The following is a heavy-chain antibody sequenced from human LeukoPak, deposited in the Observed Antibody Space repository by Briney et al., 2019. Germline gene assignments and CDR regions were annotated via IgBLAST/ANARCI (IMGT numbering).Heavy chain of an antibody. CDR2: IRSKANSYAT. D-gene: IGHD3-22*01. CDR3: TRNYYDSSGYYWDFDY. CDR1: GFTFSGSA. V-gene: IGHV3-73*01. Sequence: GGSLKLSCAASGFTFSGSAMHWVRQASRKGLEWVGRIRSKANSYATAYAASVKGRFTISRDDSKNTAYLQMNSLKTEDTAVYYCTRNYYDSSGYYWDFDYWGQGTLVTVSS. J-gene: IGHJ4*02.